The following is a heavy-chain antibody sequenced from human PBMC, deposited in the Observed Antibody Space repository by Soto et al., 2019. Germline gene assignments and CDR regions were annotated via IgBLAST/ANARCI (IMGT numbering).Heavy chain of an antibody. CDR2: IIPIFRTA. D-gene: IGHD3-22*01. V-gene: IGHV1-69*13. CDR1: GGTFSNYD. Sequence: SVKVSCKASGGTFSNYDISWVRQAPGQGLEWMGGIIPIFRTANYAQKFQGRVTIAADESTNTAYMELSSLRSEDTAVYYCASRYYYDSSGYYVEWLDPWGQGTLVTVSS. CDR3: ASRYYYDSSGYYVEWLDP. J-gene: IGHJ5*02.